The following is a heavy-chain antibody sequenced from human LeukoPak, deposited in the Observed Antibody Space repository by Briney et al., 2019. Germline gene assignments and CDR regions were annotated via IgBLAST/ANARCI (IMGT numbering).Heavy chain of an antibody. Sequence: GESLKISCKGSGYSFTPYWFGWVRQMPGKGREWMGINYPGDSDTRYSPSFQGQVTISADKSISTAYLQWTSLKASDTAMYYCARRPYATGDFDQWGQGTLVTVSS. CDR2: NYPGDSDT. J-gene: IGHJ4*02. V-gene: IGHV5-51*01. CDR1: GYSFTPYW. CDR3: ARRPYATGDFDQ. D-gene: IGHD3-10*01.